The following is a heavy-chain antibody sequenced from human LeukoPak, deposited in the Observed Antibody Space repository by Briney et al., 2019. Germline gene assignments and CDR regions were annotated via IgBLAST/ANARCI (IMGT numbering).Heavy chain of an antibody. Sequence: SGGSLRLSCAASGFTFSSYAMSWVRKARGKGLGWVSAISGCGGSTYYADSVKGRFTISRDNSKNTLYLQMNSLRAEDTAVYYCAKDPYYDFWSGPTEGYWGQGTLVTVSS. CDR1: GFTFSSYA. J-gene: IGHJ4*02. V-gene: IGHV3-23*01. CDR3: AKDPYYDFWSGPTEGY. CDR2: ISGCGGST. D-gene: IGHD3-3*01.